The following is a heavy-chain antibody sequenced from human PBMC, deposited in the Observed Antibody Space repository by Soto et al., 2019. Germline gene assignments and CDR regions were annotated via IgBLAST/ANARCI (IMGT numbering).Heavy chain of an antibody. Sequence: ASVKVSCKASGYTFTSYAMHWVRQAPGQRLEWMGWINAGNGNTKYSQKFQGRVTITRDTSASTAYMELSSLRSEDTAVYYCARGGLYSSSWYDDAFDIWGQGTMVTVS. J-gene: IGHJ3*02. V-gene: IGHV1-3*01. CDR3: ARGGLYSSSWYDDAFDI. D-gene: IGHD6-13*01. CDR2: INAGNGNT. CDR1: GYTFTSYA.